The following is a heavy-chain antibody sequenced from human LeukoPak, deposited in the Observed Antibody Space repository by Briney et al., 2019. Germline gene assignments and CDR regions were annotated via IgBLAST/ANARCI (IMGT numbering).Heavy chain of an antibody. V-gene: IGHV1-2*02. J-gene: IGHJ4*02. D-gene: IGHD3-10*01. CDR3: ARVRYYGSGSYYGN. CDR2: INPNSGGT. Sequence: ASVKVSCKASGYTFTGYYMHWVRQAPGQGLEWMGWINPNSGGTNYAQKFQGRVTMTRDTSISTAYMELSRLRSDDTAVYYCARVRYYGSGSYYGNWGQGTLVTVSS. CDR1: GYTFTGYY.